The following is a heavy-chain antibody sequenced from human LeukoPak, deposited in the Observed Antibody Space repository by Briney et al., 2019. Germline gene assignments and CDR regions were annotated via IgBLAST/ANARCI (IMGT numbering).Heavy chain of an antibody. CDR1: GYSFTSYW. Sequence: GESLKISCKGSGYSFTSYWIGWVLQMPGKGLEWMGIIYPGDSDTRYSPSFQGKVTISADKYISTAYLQWSSLKASDTAMYYCERHGDYYDSSGIDYWGQGTLVTVSS. CDR3: ERHGDYYDSSGIDY. J-gene: IGHJ4*02. V-gene: IGHV5-51*01. CDR2: IYPGDSDT. D-gene: IGHD3-22*01.